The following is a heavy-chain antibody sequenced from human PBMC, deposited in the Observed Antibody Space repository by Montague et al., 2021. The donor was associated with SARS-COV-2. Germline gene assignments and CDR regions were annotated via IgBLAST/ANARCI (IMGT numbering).Heavy chain of an antibody. CDR1: GGSISSSSYY. V-gene: IGHV4-39*07. CDR2: IYYSGST. J-gene: IGHJ6*02. CDR3: ARFAYRLLSVASYYGMDD. Sequence: SETLSLTCTVSGGSISSSSYYWGCIRQPPGKGLEWIGSIYYSGSTYHNPSLKSRVTISIDTSKNQFSLKLSSVTAADTAVYYCARFAYRLLSVASYYGMDDWGQGTMVTVSS. D-gene: IGHD2-2*01.